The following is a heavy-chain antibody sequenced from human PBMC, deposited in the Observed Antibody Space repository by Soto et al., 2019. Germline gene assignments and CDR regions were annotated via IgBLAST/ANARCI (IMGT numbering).Heavy chain of an antibody. J-gene: IGHJ4*02. Sequence: PSETLSLTCTVSGGSISSSSYYWGWIRQPPGKGLEWIGSIYYSGSTYYNPSLKSRVTISVDTSKNQFSLKLSSVTAADTAVYYCARRGYDFWSGYQLSRHYYFDYWGQGTLVTVS. CDR2: IYYSGST. CDR1: GGSISSSSYY. D-gene: IGHD3-3*01. CDR3: ARRGYDFWSGYQLSRHYYFDY. V-gene: IGHV4-39*01.